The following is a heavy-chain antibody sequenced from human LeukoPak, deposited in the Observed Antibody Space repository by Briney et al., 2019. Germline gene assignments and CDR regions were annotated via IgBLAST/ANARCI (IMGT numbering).Heavy chain of an antibody. J-gene: IGHJ3*02. CDR3: AKTVTGGMTGVFDM. CDR1: GLTVSSNY. D-gene: IGHD1-20*01. Sequence: GGSLRLSCAASGLTVSSNYMSWVRQAPGKGLEWVSVIYTGGSTYYADSVKGRFTISRDNSKNTLYLQMNSLRAEDTAVYYCAKTVTGGMTGVFDMWGQGTMVTVSS. V-gene: IGHV3-53*01. CDR2: IYTGGST.